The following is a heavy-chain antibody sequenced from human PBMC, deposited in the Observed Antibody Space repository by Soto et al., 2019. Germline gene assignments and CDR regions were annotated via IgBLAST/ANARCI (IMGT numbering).Heavy chain of an antibody. CDR2: IYYSGST. CDR1: GCSISSYY. Sequence: SETLSLTCTVSGCSISSYYWSWIRQPPGKGLEWIGYIYYSGSTNYNPSLKSRVTISVDTSKNQFSLKLSSVTAADTAVYYCARDSGYYYDSSGSYWFDPWGQGTLVTVSS. D-gene: IGHD3-22*01. V-gene: IGHV4-59*01. CDR3: ARDSGYYYDSSGSYWFDP. J-gene: IGHJ5*02.